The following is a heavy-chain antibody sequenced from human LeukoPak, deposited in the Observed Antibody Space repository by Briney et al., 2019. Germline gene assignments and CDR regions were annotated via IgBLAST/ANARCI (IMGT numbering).Heavy chain of an antibody. J-gene: IGHJ4*02. CDR2: IIPIFSTA. Sequence: ASVKVSCKASGGTFSSYAISWVRQAPGQGLEWMGGIIPIFSTANYAQKFQGRVTITADESTSTAYMELSSLRSEDTAVYYCAQRPYYYDSSGYYWGQGTLVTVSS. CDR1: GGTFSSYA. V-gene: IGHV1-69*13. CDR3: AQRPYYYDSSGYY. D-gene: IGHD3-22*01.